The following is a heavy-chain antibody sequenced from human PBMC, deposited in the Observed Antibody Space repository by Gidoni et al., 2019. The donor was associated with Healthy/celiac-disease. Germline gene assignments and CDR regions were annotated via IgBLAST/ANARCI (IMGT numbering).Heavy chain of an antibody. CDR3: ARDFDYTGGYYFDY. CDR2: IWYDGSNT. Sequence: QVQLVESGGGVVQPGRSLRLSCAASGCTFSSYGMHWVRQAPGKGLEWVSVIWYDGSNTYYADSVKGRFTISRDNSKNTLSLQMNSLSAEDTAVYYCARDFDYTGGYYFDYWGQGTLVTVSS. J-gene: IGHJ4*02. V-gene: IGHV3-33*01. CDR1: GCTFSSYG. D-gene: IGHD3-9*01.